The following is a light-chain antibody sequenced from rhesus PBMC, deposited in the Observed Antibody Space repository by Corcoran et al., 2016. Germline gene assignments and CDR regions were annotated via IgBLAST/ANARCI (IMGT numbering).Light chain of an antibody. J-gene: IGKJ1*01. Sequence: ETVVTQSPATLSLSPGERATLSCRASQSVGSYLAWYQPKPGQAPRLLIYGASSRATGIPDRFSGSGAGTDVTLTISSLEPEEVGVYYCQQSSNLSRTFGQGTKVEIK. CDR2: GAS. V-gene: IGKV3-24*04. CDR3: QQSSNLSRT. CDR1: QSVGSY.